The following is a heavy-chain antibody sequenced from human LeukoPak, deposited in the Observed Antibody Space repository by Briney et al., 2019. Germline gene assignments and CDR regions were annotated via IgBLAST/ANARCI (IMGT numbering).Heavy chain of an antibody. J-gene: IGHJ4*02. V-gene: IGHV1-18*04. CDR2: ISAYNGNT. Sequence: ASVKVSCKASGYTFTSYGISRVRQAPGQGLEWMGWISAYNGNTNYAQKLQGRVTMTTDTSTSTAYMELRSLRSDDTAVYYCAREGSDCSGGSCYSVYYFDYWGQGTLVTVSS. CDR1: GYTFTSYG. CDR3: AREGSDCSGGSCYSVYYFDY. D-gene: IGHD2-15*01.